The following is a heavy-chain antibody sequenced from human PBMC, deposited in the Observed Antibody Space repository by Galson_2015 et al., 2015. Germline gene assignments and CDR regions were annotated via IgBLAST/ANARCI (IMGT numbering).Heavy chain of an antibody. D-gene: IGHD3-16*02. Sequence: SLRLSCAASGFTFSSYGMHWVRQAPGKGLEWVAVIWYDGSNKYYADSVKGRFTISRDNSKNTLYLQMNSLRAEDTAVYYCARESTGLGELSFWYFDYWGQGTLVTVSS. J-gene: IGHJ4*02. CDR2: IWYDGSNK. CDR3: ARESTGLGELSFWYFDY. CDR1: GFTFSSYG. V-gene: IGHV3-33*01.